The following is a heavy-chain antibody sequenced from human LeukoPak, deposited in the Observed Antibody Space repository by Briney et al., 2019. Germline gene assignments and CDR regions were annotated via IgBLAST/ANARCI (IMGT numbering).Heavy chain of an antibody. J-gene: IGHJ2*01. CDR2: IYYSGST. CDR1: GGSISSYY. CDR3: ARGDIVVVPAAMRHWYFDL. Sequence: SETLSLTCTVSGGSISSYYWSWIRQPPGKGLEWIGYIYYSGSTNYNPSLKSRVTISVDTSKNQFSLKLSSVTAADTAVYYCARGDIVVVPAAMRHWYFDLWGRGTLVTVSS. V-gene: IGHV4-59*01. D-gene: IGHD2-2*01.